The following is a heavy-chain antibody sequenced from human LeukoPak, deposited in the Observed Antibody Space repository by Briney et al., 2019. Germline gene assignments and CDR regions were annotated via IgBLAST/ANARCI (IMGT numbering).Heavy chain of an antibody. Sequence: GGSLRLSCAASGFTFSDYSMNWVRQAPGKGLDWVSSISSTSTYILYADSVKDRFTISRDNARNSLYLQMNSLRAEDTAVYYCAKGDYAKGYWGQGTLVTVSS. CDR1: GFTFSDYS. CDR2: ISSTSTYI. D-gene: IGHD4-17*01. CDR3: AKGDYAKGY. J-gene: IGHJ4*02. V-gene: IGHV3-21*01.